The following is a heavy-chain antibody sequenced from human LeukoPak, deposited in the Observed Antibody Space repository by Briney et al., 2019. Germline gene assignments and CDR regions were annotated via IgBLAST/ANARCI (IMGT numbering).Heavy chain of an antibody. Sequence: SETLSLTCTVSGGSISSYYWSWIRQPPGKGLEWIGYIYYSGSTNYNPSLNRRVTISVDTSKNQFSLKLSSVTAADTAVYYCAREGYSSSYEPKRAFDIWGQGTMVTVSS. V-gene: IGHV4-59*01. CDR1: GGSISSYY. D-gene: IGHD6-13*01. CDR2: IYYSGST. J-gene: IGHJ3*02. CDR3: AREGYSSSYEPKRAFDI.